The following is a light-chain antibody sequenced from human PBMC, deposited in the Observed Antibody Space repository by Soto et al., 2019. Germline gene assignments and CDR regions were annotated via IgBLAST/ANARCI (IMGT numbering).Light chain of an antibody. CDR1: QSISSW. J-gene: IGKJ2*01. CDR3: QQYNSYPWT. CDR2: DAS. Sequence: DIPMTQSPSTLSASVGDRVTITCRASQSISSWLAWYQQKPGKAPKLLIYDASSLESGVPSRCSGSGSGTEFTLTFSSLQPDDFATYYCQQYNSYPWTFGQGTKLEIK. V-gene: IGKV1-5*01.